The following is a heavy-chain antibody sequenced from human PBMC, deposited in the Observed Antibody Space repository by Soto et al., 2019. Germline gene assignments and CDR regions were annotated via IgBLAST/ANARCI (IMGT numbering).Heavy chain of an antibody. J-gene: IGHJ4*02. V-gene: IGHV4-31*03. Sequence: QVQLQESGPGLVKPSQTLFLTCTVSGGSISSGGYYWSWIRQHPGKGLEWIGYIYYSGSTYYNPPINSRVTISVDTSNIQYSLLLSAVIAAYPGLYCCSRGMGYLPIHYGGEGTLLTASS. CDR3: SRGMGYLPIHY. CDR2: IYYSGST. D-gene: IGHD2-8*01. CDR1: GGSISSGGYY.